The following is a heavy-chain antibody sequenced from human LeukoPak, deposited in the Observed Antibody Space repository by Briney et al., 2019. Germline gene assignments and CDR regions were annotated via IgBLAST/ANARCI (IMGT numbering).Heavy chain of an antibody. D-gene: IGHD3-10*01. J-gene: IGHJ6*02. CDR3: AGHYYGSGSYYGVDV. CDR2: MNPNSGNT. Sequence: ASVKVSCKASGYTFTSYDINWVRQATGQELEWMGWMNPNSGNTGYAQKFQGRVTMTRNTSISTAYMELSSLRSEDTAVYYCAGHYYGSGSYYGVDVWGQGTTVTVSS. CDR1: GYTFTSYD. V-gene: IGHV1-8*01.